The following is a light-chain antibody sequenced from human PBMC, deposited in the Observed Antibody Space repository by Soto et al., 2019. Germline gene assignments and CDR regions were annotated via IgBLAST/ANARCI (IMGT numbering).Light chain of an antibody. CDR1: SSNIGTNT. CDR2: SNN. J-gene: IGLJ3*02. V-gene: IGLV1-44*01. CDR3: AAWDDSLNGWV. Sequence: QSVLTQPPSASETPGQRVTISCSGGSSNIGTNTVNWYQQFPGTAPKVLIFSNNQRPSGVPDRFSGSKSGTSASLAISVLQSEDEADYYCAAWDDSLNGWVFGGGTKLTVL.